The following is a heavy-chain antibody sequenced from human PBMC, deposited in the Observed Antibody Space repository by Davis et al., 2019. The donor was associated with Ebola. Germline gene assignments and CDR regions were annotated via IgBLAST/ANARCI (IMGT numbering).Heavy chain of an antibody. V-gene: IGHV1-46*01. J-gene: IGHJ3*02. CDR2: INPSGGST. CDR1: GYTFTSYY. CDR3: ARDGPQYYYDSSYAFDI. D-gene: IGHD3-22*01. Sequence: ASVTVSCKASGYTFTSYYMHWVRQAPGQGLEWMGIINPSGGSTSYAQKFQGRVTMTRDTSTSTVYMELSSLRSEDTAVYYCARDGPQYYYDSSYAFDIWGQGTMVTVSS.